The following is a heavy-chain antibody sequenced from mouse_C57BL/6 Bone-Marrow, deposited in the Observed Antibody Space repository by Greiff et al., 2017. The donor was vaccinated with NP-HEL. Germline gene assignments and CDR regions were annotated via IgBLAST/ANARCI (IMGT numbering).Heavy chain of an antibody. CDR2: IDPEDGET. Sequence: EVQVVESGAELVKPGASVKLSCTASGFNIKDYYMHWVKQRTEQGLEWIGRIDPEDGETKYAPKFQGKATITADTSSNTAYLQLSSLTSEDTAVYYCARMDSSGYYFDYWGQGTTLTVSS. D-gene: IGHD3-2*02. J-gene: IGHJ2*01. V-gene: IGHV14-2*01. CDR3: ARMDSSGYYFDY. CDR1: GFNIKDYY.